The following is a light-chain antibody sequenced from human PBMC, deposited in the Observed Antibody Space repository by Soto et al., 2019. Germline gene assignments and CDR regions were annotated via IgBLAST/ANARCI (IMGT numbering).Light chain of an antibody. V-gene: IGKV3-11*01. J-gene: IGKJ1*01. Sequence: IRVTQSPATVSLSPGERATLSCRASQSVSSYLAWYQQKPGQAPRLLIYDASNRATGIPARFSGSGSGTDFTLTISSLEPEDFAVYYCQQRSNWPWTFGQGTKVDI. CDR3: QQRSNWPWT. CDR2: DAS. CDR1: QSVSSY.